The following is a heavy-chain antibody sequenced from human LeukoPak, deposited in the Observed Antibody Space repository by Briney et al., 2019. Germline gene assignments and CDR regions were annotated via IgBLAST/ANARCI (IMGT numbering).Heavy chain of an antibody. Sequence: GGSLRLSCAASGFTFSSYAMSWVRQAPGKGLEGVSAISGSGGSTYYADSLKGRFTISRDNSKNPLYLQMNSLRAEDTAVYYCAKEDYDYVWGSYRHWGQGTLVTVSS. V-gene: IGHV3-23*01. CDR3: AKEDYDYVWGSYRH. D-gene: IGHD3-16*02. CDR1: GFTFSSYA. J-gene: IGHJ4*02. CDR2: ISGSGGST.